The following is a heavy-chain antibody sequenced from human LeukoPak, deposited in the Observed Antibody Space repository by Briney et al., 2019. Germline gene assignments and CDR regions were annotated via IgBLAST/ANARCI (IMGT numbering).Heavy chain of an antibody. D-gene: IGHD3-22*01. CDR1: GFTFRSYS. CDR3: ARDHRSGYYSDY. CDR2: ISSSSSYI. J-gene: IGHJ4*02. V-gene: IGHV3-21*01. Sequence: GGSLRLSCAASGFTFRSYSMNWVRQAPGKGLEWVSSISSSSSYIYYADSVKGRFTISRDNAKNSLYLQMNSLRAEDTAVYYCARDHRSGYYSDYWGQGTLVTVSS.